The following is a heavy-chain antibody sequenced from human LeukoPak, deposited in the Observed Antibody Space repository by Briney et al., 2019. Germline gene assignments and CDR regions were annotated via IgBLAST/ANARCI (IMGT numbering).Heavy chain of an antibody. CDR2: IGGSSNTI. CDR3: ARAVEYYYDSSGYYYGPSFFDY. V-gene: IGHV3-48*04. Sequence: GGSLRLSCATSGLTFSSYSMNWVRQAPGKGLEWVSYIGGSSNTIYYADSVKGRFTISRDNAKNTLYLQMNSLRAEDTAVYYCARAVEYYYDSSGYYYGPSFFDYWGQGTLVTVSS. CDR1: GLTFSSYS. D-gene: IGHD3-22*01. J-gene: IGHJ4*02.